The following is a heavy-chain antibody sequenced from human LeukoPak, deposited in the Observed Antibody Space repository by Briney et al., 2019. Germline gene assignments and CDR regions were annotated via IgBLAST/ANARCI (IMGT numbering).Heavy chain of an antibody. V-gene: IGHV1-69*01. CDR2: IIPIFGTA. CDR3: ARAGLNYYDSSGYYYEYFQH. Sequence: SVKVSCTASGGTFSSYAISWVRQAPGQGLEWMGGIIPIFGTANYAQKFQGRVTITADESTSTAYMELSSLRSEDTAVYYCARAGLNYYDSSGYYYEYFQHWGQGTLVTVSS. J-gene: IGHJ1*01. D-gene: IGHD3-22*01. CDR1: GGTFSSYA.